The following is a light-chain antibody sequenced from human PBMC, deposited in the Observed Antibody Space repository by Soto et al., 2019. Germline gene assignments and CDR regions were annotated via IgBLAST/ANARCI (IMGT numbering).Light chain of an antibody. Sequence: DIQMTQSPSTLSGSVGDRVTITCRASQSISSWLAWYQQKPGKAPKLLIFDASSLQSGVPSRFSGSGSGTDFTLTISSLQPEDFATYYCQQRYSTRWTFGQGTKVDIK. CDR1: QSISSW. CDR2: DAS. CDR3: QQRYSTRWT. J-gene: IGKJ1*01. V-gene: IGKV1-5*01.